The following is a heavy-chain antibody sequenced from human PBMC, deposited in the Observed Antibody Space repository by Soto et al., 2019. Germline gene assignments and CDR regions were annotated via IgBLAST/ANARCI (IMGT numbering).Heavy chain of an antibody. Sequence: QVQLVESGGGVVQPGRSLRLSCAASGFTFSSYGMHWVRQAPGKGLEWAAVIWYDGSNKYYADSVKGRFTISRDNSKNSLYLKMNSWRAENTAVYYWARDRTGYGGSYSPFATWGKGPLVTVSS. CDR2: IWYDGSNK. J-gene: IGHJ5*02. V-gene: IGHV3-33*01. CDR1: GFTFSSYG. D-gene: IGHD1-26*01. CDR3: ARDRTGYGGSYSPFAT.